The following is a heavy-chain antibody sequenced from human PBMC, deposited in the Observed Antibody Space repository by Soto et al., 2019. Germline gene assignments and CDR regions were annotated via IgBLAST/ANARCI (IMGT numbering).Heavy chain of an antibody. J-gene: IGHJ5*02. CDR2: IHYSGST. CDR3: ASQIGNSWLDH. CDR1: GGSISSYY. V-gene: IGHV4-59*12. Sequence: SETLFLTCTVSGGSISSYYWSWIRQPPEKGLEWIGYIHYSGSTNYNPSLKSQVTINPDTSENQFSLQLNSVTPEDTAVYYCASQIGNSWLDHWGQGTPVTVSS.